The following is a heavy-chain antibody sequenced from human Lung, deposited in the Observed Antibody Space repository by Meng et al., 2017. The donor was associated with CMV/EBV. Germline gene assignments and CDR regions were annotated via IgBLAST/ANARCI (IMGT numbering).Heavy chain of an antibody. Sequence: KVSXKGSGYSFASYWIAWVRQMPGKGLEWMGIIYPGDSDTRYSPSFQGQVTISADQSISTAYLQWSSLKASDTAMYYCARRDRAYCGGNCYREAFDIWGQGXMVTVSS. CDR1: GYSFASYW. CDR3: ARRDRAYCGGNCYREAFDI. J-gene: IGHJ3*02. CDR2: IYPGDSDT. D-gene: IGHD2-21*01. V-gene: IGHV5-51*01.